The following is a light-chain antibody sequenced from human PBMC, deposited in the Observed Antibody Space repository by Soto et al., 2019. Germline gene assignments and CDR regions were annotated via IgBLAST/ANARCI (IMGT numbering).Light chain of an antibody. CDR2: GAS. Sequence: ERGMPQSPATLSVSPGERATLSCMASQNISSSYLAWYQQKPGQAPRLLIYGASNRATGIPDRFSGSGSGTDFTLTISRLEPEDFAVYYCQQYGSSGTFGQGTKVDIK. CDR3: QQYGSSGT. V-gene: IGKV3-20*01. J-gene: IGKJ1*01. CDR1: QNISSSY.